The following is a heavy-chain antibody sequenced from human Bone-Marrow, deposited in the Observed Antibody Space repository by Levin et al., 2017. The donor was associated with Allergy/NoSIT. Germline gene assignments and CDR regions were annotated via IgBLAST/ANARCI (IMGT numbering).Heavy chain of an antibody. D-gene: IGHD3-9*01. CDR3: ARTYFDILTGNSEPYSFDY. V-gene: IGHV2-5*02. Sequence: VSGPTLVKPTQTLTLTCNFSGFSLTTSGVGVGWIRQSPGKALDWLAVIYWDDDIRYSPSLKSRLTITNDNSKNHVVLTMTNMDPVDTGTYYCARTYFDILTGNSEPYSFDYWGQGTLVTVSS. J-gene: IGHJ4*02. CDR1: GFSLTTSGVG. CDR2: IYWDDDI.